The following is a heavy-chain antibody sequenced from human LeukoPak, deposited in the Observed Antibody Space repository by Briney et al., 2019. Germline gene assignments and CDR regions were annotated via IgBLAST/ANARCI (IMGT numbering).Heavy chain of an antibody. J-gene: IGHJ6*03. D-gene: IGHD2-8*01. Sequence: GGSLRLSCAASGFTFSSYAMSWVRQAPGKGLEWVSAISGGGGSTYYADSVKGRFTISRDNSKNTLYLQMNSLRAEDTAVYYCAKDGCTNGVCPYYYYYMDVWGKGTTVTVSS. CDR1: GFTFSSYA. CDR3: AKDGCTNGVCPYYYYYMDV. V-gene: IGHV3-23*01. CDR2: ISGGGGST.